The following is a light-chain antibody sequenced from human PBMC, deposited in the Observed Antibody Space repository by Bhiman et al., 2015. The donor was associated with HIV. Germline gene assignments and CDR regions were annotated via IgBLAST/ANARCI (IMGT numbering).Light chain of an antibody. CDR3: CSYAGSTSYV. J-gene: IGLJ1*01. CDR2: DVS. Sequence: QSALTQPASVSGSPGQSITISCTGTSSDVGTYNYVSWYQQHPGKAPKLMIFDVSKRPSGVSNRFSGSKSGSTASLTISGLRAEDEGDYFCCSYAGSTSYVFGTGTRVTVL. CDR1: SSDVGTYNY. V-gene: IGLV2-23*02.